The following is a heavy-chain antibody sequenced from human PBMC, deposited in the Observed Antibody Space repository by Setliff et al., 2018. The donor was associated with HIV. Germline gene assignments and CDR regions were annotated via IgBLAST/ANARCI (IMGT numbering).Heavy chain of an antibody. D-gene: IGHD2-2*01. J-gene: IGHJ3*02. CDR1: GYSISSGYY. CDR2: IYHSGST. V-gene: IGHV4-38-2*01. Sequence: PSETLSLTCAVSGYSISSGYYWGWIRQPPGKGLEWIGSIYHSGSTYYNPSLKSRVTISVDTSKNQFSLKLSSVTAADTAVCYCARRVCSSTSCSDAFDIWGQGTMVTVSS. CDR3: ARRVCSSTSCSDAFDI.